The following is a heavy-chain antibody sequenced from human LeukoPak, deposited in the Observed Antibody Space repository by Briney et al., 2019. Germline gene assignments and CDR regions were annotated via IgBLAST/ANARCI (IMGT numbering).Heavy chain of an antibody. Sequence: GGSLRVSCAASGFTFSNYGIHWVRQARGKGLVWVSRINNDGRRTLYADSVKGRFTISRDNAQKKVYLQMDSLRAEDTDIYYFERDPSDMTPATSFDYWGQGTLVTASS. CDR1: GFTFSNYG. CDR2: INNDGRRT. D-gene: IGHD2-15*01. J-gene: IGHJ4*02. CDR3: ERDPSDMTPATSFDY. V-gene: IGHV3-74*03.